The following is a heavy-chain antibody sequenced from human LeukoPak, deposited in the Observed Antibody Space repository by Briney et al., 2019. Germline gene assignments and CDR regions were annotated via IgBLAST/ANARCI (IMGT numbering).Heavy chain of an antibody. D-gene: IGHD3-22*01. J-gene: IGHJ4*02. Sequence: SVKVSCKASGGTFSSYAISWVRQAPGQGLEWMGRIIPILGMANYAQKFQGRVTITADKSTSTAYMELSSLRSEDTAVYYCARDLYYDSSGYYHFDYWGQGTLVTVSS. V-gene: IGHV1-69*04. CDR1: GGTFSSYA. CDR2: IIPILGMA. CDR3: ARDLYYDSSGYYHFDY.